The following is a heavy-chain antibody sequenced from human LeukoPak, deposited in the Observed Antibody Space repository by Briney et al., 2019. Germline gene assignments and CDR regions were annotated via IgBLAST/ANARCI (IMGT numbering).Heavy chain of an antibody. J-gene: IGHJ4*02. Sequence: GGSLRLSCAASGFTFSSYAMSWVRQAPGKGLEWVSGISGSGFSTYYADSVKGRFTISRDNSKNTLYLQMNSLRAEDTAIYYCAKRLGVAGYFDYWGQGTLVTVSS. V-gene: IGHV3-23*01. CDR3: AKRLGVAGYFDY. D-gene: IGHD3-3*01. CDR1: GFTFSSYA. CDR2: ISGSGFST.